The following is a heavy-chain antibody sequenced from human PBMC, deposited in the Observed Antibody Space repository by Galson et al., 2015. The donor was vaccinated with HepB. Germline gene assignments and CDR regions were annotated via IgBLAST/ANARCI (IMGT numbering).Heavy chain of an antibody. CDR3: ASIGDYGDYDDAFDI. D-gene: IGHD4-17*01. CDR1: GGSFSGYY. Sequence: ETLSLTCAVYGGSFSGYYWSWIRQPPGKGLEWIGEINHSGSTNYNPSLKSRVTISVDTSKNQFSLKLSSVTAADTAVYYCASIGDYGDYDDAFDIWGQGTMVTVSS. CDR2: INHSGST. V-gene: IGHV4-34*01. J-gene: IGHJ3*02.